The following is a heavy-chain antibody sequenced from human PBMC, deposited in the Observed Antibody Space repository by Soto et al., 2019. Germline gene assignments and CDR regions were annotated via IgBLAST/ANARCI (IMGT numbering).Heavy chain of an antibody. CDR3: ARPPNASLDAFDI. CDR1: GGSISSSRYY. D-gene: IGHD7-27*01. J-gene: IGHJ3*02. Sequence: PSETLSLTCTVSGGSISSSRYYWGWIRQPPGKGLEWIGSIFYSGSTYHNPSLKSRVTISVDTSKNQFSLKLSSVTAADTAVYYCARPPNASLDAFDIWGQGTMVTVSS. CDR2: IFYSGST. V-gene: IGHV4-39*01.